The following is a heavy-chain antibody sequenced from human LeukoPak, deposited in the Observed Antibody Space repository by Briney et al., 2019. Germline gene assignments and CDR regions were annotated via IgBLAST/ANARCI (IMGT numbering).Heavy chain of an antibody. CDR1: GFTFSSYG. D-gene: IGHD2-15*01. J-gene: IGHJ2*01. CDR3: AREGSADWSFDL. V-gene: IGHV3-30*03. CDR2: ISYDGSNK. Sequence: GGSLRLSCAASGFTFSSYGMHWVRQAPGKGLEWVAVISYDGSNKYYADSVKGRFTISRDNSKNTLYLQMNSLRAEDTAVYYCAREGSADWSFDLWGRGTLVTVSS.